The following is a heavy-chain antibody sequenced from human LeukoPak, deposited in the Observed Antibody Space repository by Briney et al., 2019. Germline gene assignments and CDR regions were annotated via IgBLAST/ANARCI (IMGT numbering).Heavy chain of an antibody. Sequence: ASVKVSFKASGYTFTSYGISWVRQAPGQGLEWMGWISAYNGNTNYAQKLQGRVTMTTDTSTSTAYMELRSLRSDDTAVYYCARGNDYGSGSYYLPKPYDYWGQGTLVTVSS. CDR2: ISAYNGNT. D-gene: IGHD3-10*01. V-gene: IGHV1-18*01. CDR3: ARGNDYGSGSYYLPKPYDY. J-gene: IGHJ4*02. CDR1: GYTFTSYG.